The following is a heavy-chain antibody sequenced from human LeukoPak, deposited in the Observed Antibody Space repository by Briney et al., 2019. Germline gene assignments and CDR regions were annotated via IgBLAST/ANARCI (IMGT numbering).Heavy chain of an antibody. CDR3: VRGDNWFDP. CDR1: GFTFSSYG. V-gene: IGHV3-NL1*01. Sequence: GGSLRLSCAASGFTFSSYGMHWVRQAPGKGLEWVSVIYGGGTTYYADSVKGRFTISRDNSKNTVYLQMNSLRAEDTAVYYCVRGDNWFDPWGQGTLVTVSS. J-gene: IGHJ5*02. CDR2: IYGGGTT.